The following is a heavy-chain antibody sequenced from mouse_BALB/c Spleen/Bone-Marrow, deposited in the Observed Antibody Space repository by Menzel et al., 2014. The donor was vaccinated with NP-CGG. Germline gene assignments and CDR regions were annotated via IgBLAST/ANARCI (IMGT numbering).Heavy chain of an antibody. CDR1: GYTFTNYV. D-gene: IGHD1-1*01. Sequence: EVELVESGPELVKPGASVKMSCKASGYTFTNYVMHWVKQKPGQGLEWIGYINPYNDGTKYNEKFKGKATLTSDKSSGTASMELSSLTSADSAVYYCARRPSFYGSSYGAMDYWGQGTSVTVSS. CDR2: INPYNDGT. J-gene: IGHJ4*01. V-gene: IGHV1-14*01. CDR3: ARRPSFYGSSYGAMDY.